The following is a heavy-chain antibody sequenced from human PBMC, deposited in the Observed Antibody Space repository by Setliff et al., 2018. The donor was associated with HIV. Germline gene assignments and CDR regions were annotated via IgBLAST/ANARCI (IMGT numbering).Heavy chain of an antibody. J-gene: IGHJ6*02. Sequence: SETLSLTCSVSGGSISSYYWSWIRQPPGKGLEWIGYIYYSGSTYYNPSLKSRLTISLDTSSNQFSLRLSSVTAADTAVYYCTRDRSDFHYHGMDVWGQGTTVTVSS. CDR1: GGSISSYY. D-gene: IGHD2-21*02. CDR3: TRDRSDFHYHGMDV. CDR2: IYYSGST. V-gene: IGHV4-59*06.